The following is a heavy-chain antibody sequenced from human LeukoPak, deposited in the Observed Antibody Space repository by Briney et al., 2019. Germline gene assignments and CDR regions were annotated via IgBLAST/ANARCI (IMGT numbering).Heavy chain of an antibody. CDR1: GFSFSSYT. J-gene: IGHJ5*02. CDR3: ARGPPLFDP. Sequence: GGSLRLSCAASGFSFSSYTMNWVRQAPGQGLEWLSYIDISSTTIYCADSVKGRFTISRDNAKNSLYLQMNSLRAEDTAVYYCARGPPLFDPWGQGTLVTVSS. V-gene: IGHV3-48*01. CDR2: IDISSTTI.